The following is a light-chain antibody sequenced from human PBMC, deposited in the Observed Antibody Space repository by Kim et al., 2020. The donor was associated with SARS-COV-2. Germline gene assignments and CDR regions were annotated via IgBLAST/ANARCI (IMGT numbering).Light chain of an antibody. CDR3: QQYGSSNT. V-gene: IGKV3-20*01. CDR2: GAS. J-gene: IGKJ2*01. CDR1: QTISATC. Sequence: WSPGDRATLACRASQTISATCLAWCQQIFGQPPRLLIYGASNRATGIPDRFGGSGSGTDFTLTISRLEPEDFAVYYCQQYGSSNTFGQGTKLEIK.